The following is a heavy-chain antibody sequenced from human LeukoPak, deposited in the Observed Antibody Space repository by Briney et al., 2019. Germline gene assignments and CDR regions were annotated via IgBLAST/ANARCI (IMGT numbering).Heavy chain of an antibody. V-gene: IGHV3-23*01. Sequence: GGSLRLSCAASGFTFSSYAMSWVRQAPGKGLEWVSGISGRGGSTYSADPVKGRFTISRDNSKNTLYLQMNSRRAQAPAVYYFAKETGYSGYDYGDYWGQGTLVTVSS. D-gene: IGHD5-12*01. CDR1: GFTFSSYA. CDR2: ISGRGGST. J-gene: IGHJ4*02. CDR3: AKETGYSGYDYGDY.